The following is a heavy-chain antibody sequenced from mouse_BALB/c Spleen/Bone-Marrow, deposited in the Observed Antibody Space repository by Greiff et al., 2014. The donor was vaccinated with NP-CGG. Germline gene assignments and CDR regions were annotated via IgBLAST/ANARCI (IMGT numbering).Heavy chain of an antibody. J-gene: IGHJ4*01. V-gene: IGHV5-15*02. D-gene: IGHD2-1*01. CDR1: GFTFSDYG. Sequence: EVKVEESGGALVKPGGSRKLSCAASGFTFSDYGMAWVRQAPGKGPEWVAFISNLAYSIYYTDTVTGRFTISRENAKNTLYLEMSSLRSEDTAMYYCARETTRGAMDYWGQGTSVTVSS. CDR3: ARETTRGAMDY. CDR2: ISNLAYSI.